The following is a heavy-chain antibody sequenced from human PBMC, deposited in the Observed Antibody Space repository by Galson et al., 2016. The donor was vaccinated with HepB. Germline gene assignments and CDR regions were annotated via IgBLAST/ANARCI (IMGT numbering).Heavy chain of an antibody. Sequence: SLRLSCAASGFSFSDYAIHWVRQAPGKGPEWLSIISYGYSIYYADSVKGRFTISRDNSKNTVYLQMNNLRREDTALYYCARETGGSGCYKWLDPWGQGTLVTVSS. CDR3: ARETGGSGCYKWLDP. D-gene: IGHD6-19*01. J-gene: IGHJ5*02. CDR2: ISYGYSI. V-gene: IGHV3-30*04. CDR1: GFSFSDYA.